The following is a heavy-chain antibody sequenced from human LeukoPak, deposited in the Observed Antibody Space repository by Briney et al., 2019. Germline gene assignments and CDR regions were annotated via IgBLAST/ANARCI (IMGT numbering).Heavy chain of an antibody. D-gene: IGHD3-9*01. J-gene: IGHJ4*02. CDR3: ARGDSSWDILTGYYKNGGYFDY. CDR1: SGSISGYY. V-gene: IGHV4-59*12. CDR2: IHYSGST. Sequence: SETLSLTCTVSSGSISGYYWSWIRQPPGKGLEWIGYIHYSGSTNYNPSLKSRVTISVDTSKTQFSLKLSSVTAADTAVYYCARGDSSWDILTGYYKNGGYFDYWGQGTLVTVSS.